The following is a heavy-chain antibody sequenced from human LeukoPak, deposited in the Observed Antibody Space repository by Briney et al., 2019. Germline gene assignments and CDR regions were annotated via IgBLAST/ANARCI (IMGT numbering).Heavy chain of an antibody. Sequence: SETLSLTCAVYGGSFSGYYWSWIRQPPGKGLEWIGEINHSGSTNYNPSLKRRVTISVDTSKNQFSLKLSSVTAADTAVYYCARVSPRYYFDYWGQGTLVTVSS. CDR1: GGSFSGYY. V-gene: IGHV4-34*01. CDR2: INHSGST. CDR3: ARVSPRYYFDY. J-gene: IGHJ4*02.